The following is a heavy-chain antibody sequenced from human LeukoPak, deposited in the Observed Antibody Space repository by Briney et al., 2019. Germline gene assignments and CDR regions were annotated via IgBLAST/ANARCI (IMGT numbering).Heavy chain of an antibody. V-gene: IGHV1-2*02. Sequence: ASVKVSCKASGYTFTGYYMHWVRQAPGQGLEWMGWINPNSGGTNYAQKFQGRVTMTRDTSISTAYMELSRLGSDDTAVYYCARAPQLHIAVAGKYDYWGQGTLVTVSS. CDR3: ARAPQLHIAVAGKYDY. D-gene: IGHD6-19*01. CDR2: INPNSGGT. CDR1: GYTFTGYY. J-gene: IGHJ4*02.